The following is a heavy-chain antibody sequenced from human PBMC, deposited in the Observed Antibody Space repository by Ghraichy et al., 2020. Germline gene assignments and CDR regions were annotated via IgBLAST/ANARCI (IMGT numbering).Heavy chain of an antibody. J-gene: IGHJ4*02. CDR2: IYYSGST. D-gene: IGHD5-18*01. CDR1: GGSISSGGYY. V-gene: IGHV4-31*03. CDR3: ASSLVRGYTYGTFDY. Sequence: SETLSLTCTVSGGSISSGGYYWSWIRQHPGKGLEWIGYIYYSGSTYYNPSLKSRVTISVDTSKNQFSLKLSSVTAADTAVYYCASSLVRGYTYGTFDYWGQGTLVTVSS.